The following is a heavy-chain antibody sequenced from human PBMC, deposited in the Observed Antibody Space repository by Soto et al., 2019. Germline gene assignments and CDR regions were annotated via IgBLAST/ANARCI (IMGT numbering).Heavy chain of an antibody. CDR2: ISSSSSYI. CDR3: ARAGGGSGSYYKDYYYYYMDV. J-gene: IGHJ6*03. D-gene: IGHD3-10*01. Sequence: GGSLRLSCAASGFTFSSYSMNWVRQAPGKGLEWVSSISSSSSYIYYADSVKGRFTISRDNAKNSLYLQMNSLRAEDTAVYYCARAGGGSGSYYKDYYYYYMDVWGKGTTVTVSS. CDR1: GFTFSSYS. V-gene: IGHV3-21*01.